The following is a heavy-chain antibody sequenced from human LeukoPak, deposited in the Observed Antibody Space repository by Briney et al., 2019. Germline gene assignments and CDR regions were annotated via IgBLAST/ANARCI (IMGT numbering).Heavy chain of an antibody. CDR3: ARTVTTRDYYMDV. V-gene: IGHV4-39*01. J-gene: IGHJ6*03. CDR1: GGSISSSNYY. D-gene: IGHD4-17*01. CDR2: IYYSGST. Sequence: SETLSLTCTVSGGSISSSNYYWGWIRQPPGKGLEWIGSIYYSGSTYYNPSLKSRVTISVDTSKNQFSLKLSSVTAADTAVYYCARTVTTRDYYMDVWGKGTTVTISS.